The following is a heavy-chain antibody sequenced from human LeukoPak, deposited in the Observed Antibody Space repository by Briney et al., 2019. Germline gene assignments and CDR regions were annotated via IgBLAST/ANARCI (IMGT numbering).Heavy chain of an antibody. Sequence: PGGSLRLSCAASGFTFSSYAMSWVRQAPGKGLEWVSAISGSGGSTYYADSVKGRFTISRDNSKNTLYLQMNSLRAEDTAVYYCAKDRVVGATSGVNWFDPWGQGTLVTVSS. CDR1: GFTFSSYA. D-gene: IGHD1-26*01. CDR3: AKDRVVGATSGVNWFDP. CDR2: ISGSGGST. J-gene: IGHJ5*02. V-gene: IGHV3-23*01.